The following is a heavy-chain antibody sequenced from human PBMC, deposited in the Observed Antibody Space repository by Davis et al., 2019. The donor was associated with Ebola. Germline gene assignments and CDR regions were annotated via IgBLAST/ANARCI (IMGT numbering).Heavy chain of an antibody. CDR1: GGSISSSRYY. CDR3: ARRDRGYSYGFES. Sequence: SETLSLTCTLSGGSISSSRYYWCWIRPSPGKGLEWIGNIQYSGSTYYNPSLKSRVTISADTSKSQFSLKVRSVTAADTAVYYCARRDRGYSYGFESWGQGTLVTVSS. V-gene: IGHV4-39*01. D-gene: IGHD5-18*01. J-gene: IGHJ5*01. CDR2: IQYSGST.